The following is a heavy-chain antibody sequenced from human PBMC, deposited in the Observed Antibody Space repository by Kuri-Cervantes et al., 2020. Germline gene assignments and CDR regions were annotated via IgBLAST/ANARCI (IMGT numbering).Heavy chain of an antibody. Sequence: ETLSLTCAASGFTFSSNAMSWVRQASGKGLEWVSVINPSGDSTYYAGSVKGRFTVSRDNAKNSLYLQMDSLRAEDTALYYYVMSSWSSYWGQGTLVTVSS. V-gene: IGHV3-23*01. J-gene: IGHJ4*02. D-gene: IGHD2-8*02. CDR1: GFTFSSNA. CDR2: INPSGDST. CDR3: VMSSWSSY.